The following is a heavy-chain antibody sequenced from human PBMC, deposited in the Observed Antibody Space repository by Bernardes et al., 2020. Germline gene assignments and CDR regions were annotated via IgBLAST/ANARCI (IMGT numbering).Heavy chain of an antibody. CDR2: VFYSGST. CDR3: AREERNSASWKGYSFED. D-gene: IGHD2-2*01. V-gene: IGHV4-39*07. CDR1: GSVTSNNYY. J-gene: IGHJ4*02. Sequence: SETLSLTCAVSGSVTSNNYYWAWIRQAPGKGLEWVGSVFYSGSTNYNPSLKSRVTMSLDTSKNQFSLKLSSVTAADTALYFCAREERNSASWKGYSFEDWGQGALVTVSS.